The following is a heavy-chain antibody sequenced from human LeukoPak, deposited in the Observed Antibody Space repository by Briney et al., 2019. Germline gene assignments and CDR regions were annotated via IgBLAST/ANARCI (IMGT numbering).Heavy chain of an antibody. Sequence: PSETLSLTCTVSGGSISSGGYYWSWIRQHPGKGLEWIGYIYYSGSTYYNPSLKSRVTISVDTSKNQFSLKLSSVTAADTAVYYCARSPQSLSSSWYVIWFDPWGQGTLVTVSS. CDR3: ARSPQSLSSSWYVIWFDP. J-gene: IGHJ5*02. V-gene: IGHV4-31*03. CDR1: GGSISSGGYY. D-gene: IGHD6-13*01. CDR2: IYYSGST.